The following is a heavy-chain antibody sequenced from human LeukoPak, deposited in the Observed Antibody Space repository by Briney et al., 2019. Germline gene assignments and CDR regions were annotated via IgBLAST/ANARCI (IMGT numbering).Heavy chain of an antibody. Sequence: GSLRLSCAASGFTFRDYIMDWVRQAPGKGLEWVGRIRREGQSYTTQYAASVEGRFTISRDDSKNLLYLHMNSLKAEDTALYYCSRDGGDRLYSAFDIWGQGTMVTVSS. CDR3: SRDGGDRLYSAFDI. D-gene: IGHD3-16*01. V-gene: IGHV3-72*01. CDR1: GFTFRDYI. J-gene: IGHJ3*02. CDR2: IRREGQSYTT.